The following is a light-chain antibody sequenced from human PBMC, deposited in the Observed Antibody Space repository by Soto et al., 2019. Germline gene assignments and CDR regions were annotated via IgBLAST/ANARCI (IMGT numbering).Light chain of an antibody. V-gene: IGKV3-20*01. CDR1: QTIRNNY. J-gene: IGKJ1*01. CDR2: GAS. CDR3: QPYAGSPWT. Sequence: ETVLTQSPGTLSLSPGERATLSCRASQTIRNNYLAWYRQTPGQAPRLLIYGASNRATGIADRFSGSGSGTDFTLIITRLEPEDFALYYCQPYAGSPWTFGQGTKVEIK.